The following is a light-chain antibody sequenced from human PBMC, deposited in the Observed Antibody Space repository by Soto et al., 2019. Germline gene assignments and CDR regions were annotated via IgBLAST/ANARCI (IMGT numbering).Light chain of an antibody. CDR3: QQYGSSPPFT. J-gene: IGKJ2*01. Sequence: EIVLTQSPGTLSLSPGERATLSCRASQRVSSSYLAWYQQKPGQATRLLLYGASSSATGIPDRLSGSGAAADVSLPTSSMEPAEFAVDFCQQYGSSPPFTFGQGTKVEI. CDR2: GAS. CDR1: QRVSSSY. V-gene: IGKV3-20*01.